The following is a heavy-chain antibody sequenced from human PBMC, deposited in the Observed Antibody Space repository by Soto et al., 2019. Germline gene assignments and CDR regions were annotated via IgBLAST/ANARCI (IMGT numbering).Heavy chain of an antibody. D-gene: IGHD1-1*01. CDR1: GFSLSTSGMR. CDR3: AKTGTDGSWFDP. V-gene: IGHV2-70*04. Sequence: SGPTLVNATQTLTLTCTFSGFSLSTSGMRVSWIRQPPGKALQWLVRIDWDDDKFYTTSLRTRLTISKDTSKNQVVLTMTNMDPVDTATYYCAKTGTDGSWFDPWGQGTLVTVSS. J-gene: IGHJ5*02. CDR2: IDWDDDK.